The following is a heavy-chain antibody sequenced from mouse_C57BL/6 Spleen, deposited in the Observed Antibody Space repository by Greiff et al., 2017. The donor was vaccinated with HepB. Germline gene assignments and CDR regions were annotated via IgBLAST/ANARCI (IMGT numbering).Heavy chain of an antibody. Sequence: QVQLQQPGAELVMPGASVKLSCKASGYTFTSYWMHWVKQRPGQGLEWIGEIDPSDSYTNYNQKFKGKSTLTVDKSSSTAYMKLSSLTSEDSAVYYCARGRITTGFDYWGQGTTLTVSS. J-gene: IGHJ2*01. CDR1: GYTFTSYW. D-gene: IGHD1-1*01. CDR2: IDPSDSYT. V-gene: IGHV1-69*01. CDR3: ARGRITTGFDY.